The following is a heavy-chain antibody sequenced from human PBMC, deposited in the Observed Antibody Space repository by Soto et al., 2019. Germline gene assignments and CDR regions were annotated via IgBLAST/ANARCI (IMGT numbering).Heavy chain of an antibody. D-gene: IGHD4-17*01. J-gene: IGHJ4*02. Sequence: SVKVSCKASGGTFSSYAISWVRQAPGQGLEWMGGIIPIFGTANYAQKFQGRVTITADESTSTAYMELSSLRSEDTAVYYCARDRASPFMTPVTVNPFDYWGQGTLVTVSS. CDR1: GGTFSSYA. CDR3: ARDRASPFMTPVTVNPFDY. V-gene: IGHV1-69*13. CDR2: IIPIFGTA.